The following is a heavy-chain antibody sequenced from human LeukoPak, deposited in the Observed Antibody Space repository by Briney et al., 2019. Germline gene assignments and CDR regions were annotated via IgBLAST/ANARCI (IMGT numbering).Heavy chain of an antibody. V-gene: IGHV3-30*18. Sequence: GGSLRLSCAASGFTFSNYAMHWVRQAPGKGLEWVAVISDDGSNKYYGDSVKGRFTISRDNSKNTVYLQMNSLRAEDTAVYYCAKDRYSSGWYSGFDYWGQGTLVAVSS. D-gene: IGHD6-19*01. CDR3: AKDRYSSGWYSGFDY. CDR2: ISDDGSNK. CDR1: GFTFSNYA. J-gene: IGHJ4*02.